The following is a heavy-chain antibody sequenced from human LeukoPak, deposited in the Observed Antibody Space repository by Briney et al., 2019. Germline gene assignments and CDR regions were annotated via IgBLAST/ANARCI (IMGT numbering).Heavy chain of an antibody. J-gene: IGHJ4*02. Sequence: GGSLRLSCAASGFTFSSYAMSWVRQAPGKGLEWVSAISGSGGSTYYADSVKGRFTISRDNSKNTLYLQMNSLRAEDTAVYYCAREGSIGDLLVVIPGTFDYWGQGTLATVSS. CDR2: ISGSGGST. CDR1: GFTFSSYA. V-gene: IGHV3-23*01. D-gene: IGHD2-21*01. CDR3: AREGSIGDLLVVIPGTFDY.